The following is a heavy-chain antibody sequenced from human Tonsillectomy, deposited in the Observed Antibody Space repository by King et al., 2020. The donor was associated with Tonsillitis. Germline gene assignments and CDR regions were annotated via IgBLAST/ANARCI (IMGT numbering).Heavy chain of an antibody. D-gene: IGHD3-22*01. J-gene: IGHJ4*02. CDR2: INDDGSTT. CDR3: EKDSSGSY. CDR1: GFSFSNNW. V-gene: IGHV3-74*03. Sequence: VQLVESGGGLVQPGGSLRLSCAASGFSFSNNWMQWVRQAPGKGLVGVSRINDDGSTTLYADSVKGRFTVSRDNAKNTLYLQMNSLRAEDTAVYYCEKDSSGSYWGQGTLVTVSS.